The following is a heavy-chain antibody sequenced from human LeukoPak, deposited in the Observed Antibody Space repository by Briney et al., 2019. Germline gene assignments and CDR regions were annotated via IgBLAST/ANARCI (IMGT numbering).Heavy chain of an antibody. D-gene: IGHD3-10*01. CDR1: RFTFSSYA. CDR2: ISGSGGST. CDR3: AKNLRNPYYYGSGSYIPAIDY. J-gene: IGHJ4*02. V-gene: IGHV3-23*01. Sequence: PGGSLRLSCAASRFTFSSYAMSWVRQAPGKGLEWVSAISGSGGSTYYADSVKGRFTISRDNSKNTLYLQMNSLRAEDTAVYYCAKNLRNPYYYGSGSYIPAIDYWGQGTLVTVSS.